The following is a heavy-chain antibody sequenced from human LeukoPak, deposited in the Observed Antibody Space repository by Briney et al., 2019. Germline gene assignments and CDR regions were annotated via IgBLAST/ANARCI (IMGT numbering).Heavy chain of an antibody. CDR2: ITGSTGST. V-gene: IGHV3-23*01. CDR1: GLSFSSFA. D-gene: IGHD1-26*01. Sequence: GGSLRLSCAASGLSFSSFAMSWVRQGPARGLEWVSGITGSTGSTYHADSVKGRFTITRDNSKNTLYLQMNSLRAEDTAVYYCAKEGSGSYRILFFDYWGQGTLVTVSS. CDR3: AKEGSGSYRILFFDY. J-gene: IGHJ4*02.